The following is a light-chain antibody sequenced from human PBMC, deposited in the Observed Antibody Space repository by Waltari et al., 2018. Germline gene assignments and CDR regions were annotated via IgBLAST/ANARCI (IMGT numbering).Light chain of an antibody. J-gene: IGLJ3*02. V-gene: IGLV2-23*02. CDR1: SSDIGGYDF. Sequence: QSALTQPAAVSGSPGQSVTISCIGASSDIGGYDFVSWYQQHPGNAPKLVISDVSKRPSGVSDRFSGSKSGDTASLTISGLQFEDEADYYCCSYAGNYVWVFGGGTRLTVL. CDR3: CSYAGNYVWV. CDR2: DVS.